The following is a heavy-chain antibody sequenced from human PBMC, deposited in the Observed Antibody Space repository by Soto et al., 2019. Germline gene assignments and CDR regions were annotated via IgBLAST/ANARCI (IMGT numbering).Heavy chain of an antibody. CDR2: IHSTRSP. J-gene: IGHJ5*02. D-gene: IGHD4-17*01. CDR3: ARSPAYGDYANLDT. CDR1: GDSVSKYY. Sequence: PSEPLSLTCTVSGDSVSKYYWNWIRQPAGKGLEWIGRIHSTRSPNYNPTLKRRVTMSVDTSKNQFSLKLNLTSVTAADTAVYYCARSPAYGDYANLDTWRQGTLVKVSS. V-gene: IGHV4-4*07.